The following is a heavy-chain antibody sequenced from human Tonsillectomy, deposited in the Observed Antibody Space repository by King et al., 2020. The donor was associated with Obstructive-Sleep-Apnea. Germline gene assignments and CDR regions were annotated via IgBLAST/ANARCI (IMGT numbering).Heavy chain of an antibody. Sequence: TLKESGPTLVKPTQTLTLTCTFSGFSLSTKGVAVGWIRQPPGKALEWLALIYWDDDKRYSPSLKSRLTIIKDTSKNQVVLTMTNMDPVDTATYYCAHSQLWFGDLSDADVFDVWGQGTLVTVSS. D-gene: IGHD3-10*01. CDR2: IYWDDDK. V-gene: IGHV2-5*02. CDR1: GFSLSTKGVA. CDR3: AHSQLWFGDLSDADVFDV. J-gene: IGHJ3*01.